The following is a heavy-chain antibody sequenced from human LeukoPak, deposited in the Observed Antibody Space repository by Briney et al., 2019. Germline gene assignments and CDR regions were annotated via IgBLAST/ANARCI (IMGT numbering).Heavy chain of an antibody. CDR2: IIPIFGTA. J-gene: IGHJ2*01. V-gene: IGHV1-69*06. Sequence: EASVKVSCKASGGTFSSYAISWVRQAPGQGLEWMGGIIPIFGTANYAQKFQGRVTITADKSTSTAYMELSSLRSEDTAVYYCTRESYASYFDLWGRGTLVTVSS. CDR1: GGTFSSYA. D-gene: IGHD2-2*01. CDR3: TRESYASYFDL.